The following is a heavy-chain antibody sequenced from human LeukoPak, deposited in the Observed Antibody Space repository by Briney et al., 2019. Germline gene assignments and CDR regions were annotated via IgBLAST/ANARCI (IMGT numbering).Heavy chain of an antibody. CDR2: ISSSGNFI. D-gene: IGHD2-2*01. V-gene: IGHV3-21*01. Sequence: GGSLRLSCAASGFTFNRYTMTWVRQAPGRGLEWVSSISSSGNFIFHADSVKGRFTISRDNAKNSLFLQMNSLRADDTAVYYCARDYKDIVVVPVAAGDFWGQGTLVTVSS. J-gene: IGHJ4*02. CDR1: GFTFNRYT. CDR3: ARDYKDIVVVPVAAGDF.